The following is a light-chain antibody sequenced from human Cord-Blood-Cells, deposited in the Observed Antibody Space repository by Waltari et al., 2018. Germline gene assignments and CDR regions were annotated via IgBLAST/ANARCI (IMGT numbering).Light chain of an antibody. CDR3: SSYAGSNNYV. Sequence: SALTQPPSASGSPGQSVTISCTGPSSDVGGYNYVSWYQQHPGKAPKLMIYEVSKRPSGVPDRFSGSKSGNTASLTVSGLQAEDEADYYCSSYAGSNNYVFGTGTKVTVL. CDR1: SSDVGGYNY. J-gene: IGLJ1*01. V-gene: IGLV2-8*01. CDR2: EVS.